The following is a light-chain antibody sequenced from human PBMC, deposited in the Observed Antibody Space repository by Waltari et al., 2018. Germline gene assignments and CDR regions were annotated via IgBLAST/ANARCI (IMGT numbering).Light chain of an antibody. V-gene: IGKV3-20*01. CDR3: QLYGGSPTLS. Sequence: EVVLTQSPGTLYLSPGERATLSCRASPSVSSTYLAWYQQKPGQAPRLLIYAASSRATGIPDRFSGSGSGTAFTLTISRLEPEDFAVYYCQLYGGSPTLSFGGGTKVEIK. J-gene: IGKJ4*01. CDR2: AAS. CDR1: PSVSSTY.